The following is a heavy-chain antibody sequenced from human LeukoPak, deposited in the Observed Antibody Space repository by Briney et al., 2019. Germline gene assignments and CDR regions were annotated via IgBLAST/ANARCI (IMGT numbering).Heavy chain of an antibody. CDR2: IYYSGST. CDR1: GGSISSYY. D-gene: IGHD6-19*01. CDR3: ARHGSGYSSVSDY. Sequence: SETLSLTCTVSGGSISSYYWSWIRQPPGKGLGWIGYIYYSGSTNYNPSLKSRVTISADMSKNQFSPKLRSMTAADTAVYYCARHGSGYSSVSDYWGQGTLVTVSS. V-gene: IGHV4-59*08. J-gene: IGHJ4*02.